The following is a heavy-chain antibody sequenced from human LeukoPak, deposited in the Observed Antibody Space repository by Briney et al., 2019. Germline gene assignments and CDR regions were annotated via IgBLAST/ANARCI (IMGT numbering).Heavy chain of an antibody. CDR1: GGSISSYY. D-gene: IGHD5-12*01. CDR3: ARDCPVATNAFDI. Sequence: PSETLSLTCAVSGGSISSYYWSWIRQPPGKGLEWIGYIYYSGSTNYNPSLKSRVTISVDTSKNQFSLKLSSVTAADTAVYYCARDCPVATNAFDIWGQGTMVTVSS. V-gene: IGHV4-59*01. CDR2: IYYSGST. J-gene: IGHJ3*02.